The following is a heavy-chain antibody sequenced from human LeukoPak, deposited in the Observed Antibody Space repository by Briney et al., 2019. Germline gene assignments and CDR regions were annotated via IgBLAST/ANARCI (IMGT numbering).Heavy chain of an antibody. CDR1: GFTFSSYG. D-gene: IGHD2-2*01. V-gene: IGHV3-30*18. CDR3: AKGYCSSTSCYPEAPSDY. J-gene: IGHJ4*02. CDR2: ISYDGNSK. Sequence: GRSLRLSCAASGFTFSSYGMHWVRQAPGKGLEWVAVISYDGNSKYYVDSVKGRFTISRENSKNTLYLQMNSLRAEDTAVYYCAKGYCSSTSCYPEAPSDYWGQGTLVTVSS.